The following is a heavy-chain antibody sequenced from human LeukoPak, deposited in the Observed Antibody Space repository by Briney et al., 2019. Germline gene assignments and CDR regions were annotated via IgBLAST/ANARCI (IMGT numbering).Heavy chain of an antibody. D-gene: IGHD2-2*01. V-gene: IGHV4-34*01. Sequence: SETLSLTCAVYGGSFSGYCWSWIRQPPGKGLEWIGEINHSGSTNYNPSLKSRVTISVDTSKNQFSLKLSSVTAADTAVYYCARGGGGDIVVVPAAHMGVWGKGTTVTVSS. J-gene: IGHJ6*03. CDR1: GGSFSGYC. CDR2: INHSGST. CDR3: ARGGGGDIVVVPAAHMGV.